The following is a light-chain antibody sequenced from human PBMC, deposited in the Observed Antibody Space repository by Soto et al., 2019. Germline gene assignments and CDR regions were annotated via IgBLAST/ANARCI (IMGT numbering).Light chain of an antibody. V-gene: IGKV3D-15*01. CDR3: QQYNDWPPIT. J-gene: IGKJ1*01. Sequence: ESVLTQSPGTLSLSPGERATLSCRASQSVSSNYLAWYQQKPGQAPRLLIYGASTRATGIPDRFSGSGSGTEFTLTISSLQSEDFAVYYCQQYNDWPPITFGQGTKVDIK. CDR2: GAS. CDR1: QSVSSN.